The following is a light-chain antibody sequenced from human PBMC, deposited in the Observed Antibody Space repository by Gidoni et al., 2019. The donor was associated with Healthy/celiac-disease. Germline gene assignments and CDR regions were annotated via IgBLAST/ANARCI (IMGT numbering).Light chain of an antibody. J-gene: IGKJ1*01. CDR1: QSVSSSY. V-gene: IGKV3-20*01. CDR3: QQYGSSPWT. Sequence: EIVLTQSPGTLSFSPGERATLSCRASQSVSSSYLAWYQQKPGKAPRLLIYGASSRATGIPDRFSGSGSGTDFTLTISRLEPEDFAVYYCQQYGSSPWTFGQGTKVEIK. CDR2: GAS.